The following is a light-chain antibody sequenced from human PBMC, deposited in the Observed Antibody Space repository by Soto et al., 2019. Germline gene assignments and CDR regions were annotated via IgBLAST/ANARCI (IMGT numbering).Light chain of an antibody. CDR2: AAS. CDR3: QHYYTYPWT. V-gene: IGKV1-8*01. Sequence: AIRMTQSPSSLSASTGDRVTITCRASQDIGNNLVWYQQKPGKAPKVLIHAASTLQGGVSSRFNGSRSGTDFTLFIDNLQSEDFATYYCQHYYTYPWTFGQGTKV. CDR1: QDIGNN. J-gene: IGKJ1*01.